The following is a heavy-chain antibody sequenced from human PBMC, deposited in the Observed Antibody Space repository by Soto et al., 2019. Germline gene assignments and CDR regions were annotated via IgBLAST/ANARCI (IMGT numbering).Heavy chain of an antibody. CDR3: GRGLGGGWYYFDY. Sequence: QGHLVQSGVEVKEPGASVRVSCKASGYSFINYGIGWVRQAPGQGLEWMGWITVNSGNTNYPQKFQGRVTMTTDTSTSTAEMELRSLTSDDTAVYYCGRGLGGGWYYFDYWGPGTLVTVSS. CDR1: GYSFINYG. J-gene: IGHJ4*02. D-gene: IGHD6-19*01. V-gene: IGHV1-18*04. CDR2: ITVNSGNT.